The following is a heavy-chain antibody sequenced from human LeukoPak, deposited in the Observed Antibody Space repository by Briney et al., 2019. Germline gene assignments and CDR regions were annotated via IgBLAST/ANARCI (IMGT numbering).Heavy chain of an antibody. V-gene: IGHV1-2*02. D-gene: IGHD3-10*01. CDR2: INPNSGGT. Sequence: ASVKVSCEASGYTFTGYYMHWVRQAPGQGLEWMGWINPNSGGTNYAQKFQGRVTMTRDTSISTAYMELSRLRSDDTAVYYCASFPHYYGSGSYEGFSWFDPWGQGTLVTVSS. CDR1: GYTFTGYY. CDR3: ASFPHYYGSGSYEGFSWFDP. J-gene: IGHJ5*02.